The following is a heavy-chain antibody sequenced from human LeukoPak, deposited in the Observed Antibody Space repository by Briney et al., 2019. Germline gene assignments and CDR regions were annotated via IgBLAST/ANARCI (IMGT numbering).Heavy chain of an antibody. J-gene: IGHJ4*02. D-gene: IGHD2-21*01. V-gene: IGHV3-53*01. CDR3: AREGPPTYSTRGDY. CDR2: IYSGGST. Sequence: PGGSLRLSCAASGFTVSSNYMSWVRQAPGKGLEWVSVIYSGGSTYYADSVKGRFTISRDNSKNTLYLQMNRLRAEDTAVYYCAREGPPTYSTRGDYWGQGTLVTVSS. CDR1: GFTVSSNY.